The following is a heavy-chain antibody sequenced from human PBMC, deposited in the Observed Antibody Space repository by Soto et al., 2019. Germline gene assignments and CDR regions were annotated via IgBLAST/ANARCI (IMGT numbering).Heavy chain of an antibody. Sequence: SDKRPLSYGVSGGFISRSHWWIWGRQPPGKGLEWIGEIYHSGSTNYTPSLKSRVTISVDKSKNQFSLKLSSVTAADTAVYYCARAAMGGSSWPFDYWGQGTLVTVS. J-gene: IGHJ4*02. V-gene: IGHV4-4*02. CDR1: GGFISRSHW. CDR2: IYHSGST. CDR3: ARAAMGGSSWPFDY. D-gene: IGHD6-13*01.